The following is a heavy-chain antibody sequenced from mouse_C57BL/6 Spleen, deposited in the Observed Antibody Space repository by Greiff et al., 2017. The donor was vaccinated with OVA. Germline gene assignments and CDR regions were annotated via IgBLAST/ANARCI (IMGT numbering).Heavy chain of an antibody. V-gene: IGHV1-80*01. J-gene: IGHJ2*01. CDR1: GYAFSSYW. CDR2: IYPGDGDT. D-gene: IGHD1-1*01. CDR3: ARRKITTVVATDYCDY. Sequence: VQLQESGAELVKPGASVKISCKASGYAFSSYWMNWVKQRPGKGLEWIGQIYPGDGDTNYYGKFKGMATLTADKSSSPAYMQLSSLTSEDAAVYFCARRKITTVVATDYCDYWGQGTTLTVSS.